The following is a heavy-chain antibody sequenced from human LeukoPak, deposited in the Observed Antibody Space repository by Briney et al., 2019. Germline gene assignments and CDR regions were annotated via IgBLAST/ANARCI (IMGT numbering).Heavy chain of an antibody. J-gene: IGHJ6*02. D-gene: IGHD3-16*01. CDR1: GFTFSSYS. CDR2: ISSSSSYI. Sequence: GGSLRLSCAASGFTFSSYSMNWVRQAPGKGLEWVSSISSSSSYIYSADSVKGRFTISRDNSKNTLYLQMKNLRVEHTAVYYCAKGLHGGVGYGVDVWGQGTTVSVSS. CDR3: AKGLHGGVGYGVDV. V-gene: IGHV3-21*04.